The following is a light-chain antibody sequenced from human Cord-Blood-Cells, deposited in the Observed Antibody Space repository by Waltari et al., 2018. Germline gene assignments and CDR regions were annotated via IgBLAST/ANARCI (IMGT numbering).Light chain of an antibody. CDR2: AAS. J-gene: IGKJ1*01. Sequence: AIRMTQSPSSLSASTEDRVTITCRASQGISSYLAWYQQKPGKAHKLLIYAASTLQSGVPSRFSGSGSGTEFTLTISCLQSEDFATYYCQQYYSYPRTFGQGTKVEIK. CDR3: QQYYSYPRT. V-gene: IGKV1-8*01. CDR1: QGISSY.